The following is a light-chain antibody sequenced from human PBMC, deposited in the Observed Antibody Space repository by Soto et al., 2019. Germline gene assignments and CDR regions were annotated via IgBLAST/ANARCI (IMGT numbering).Light chain of an antibody. J-gene: IGKJ4*01. CDR2: GAS. CDR3: QQYDNSPLT. V-gene: IGKV3-20*01. CDR1: QSVSSSY. Sequence: DIVLTQSPGTLSLSPGERAALSCRASQSVSSSYLAWYQQKPGQAPRLLIYGASNRATGIADRFSGSGSGTDFTLTISRLEPEDFAVYYCQQYDNSPLTXGGGTKVDIK.